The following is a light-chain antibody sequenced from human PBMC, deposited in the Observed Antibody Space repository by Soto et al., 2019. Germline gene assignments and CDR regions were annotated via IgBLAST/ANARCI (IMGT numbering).Light chain of an antibody. V-gene: IGLV2-8*01. J-gene: IGLJ3*02. CDR2: EVN. CDR1: SSDIGGYNF. Sequence: QSALTQPPSASGSPGQSVTISCTGTSSDIGGYNFVSWYQQHPGKAPKLIIYEVNKRPSGVPDRFSGSKSGNTASLTVSGLQADDEGVYYCSSYAGTNNLGVFGGGTKLTVL. CDR3: SSYAGTNNLGV.